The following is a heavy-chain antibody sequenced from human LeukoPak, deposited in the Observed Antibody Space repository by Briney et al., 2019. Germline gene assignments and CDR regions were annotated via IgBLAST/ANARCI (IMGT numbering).Heavy chain of an antibody. J-gene: IGHJ4*02. CDR1: GFTFSSSS. CDR2: ISSSSSYI. D-gene: IGHD2-2*01. V-gene: IGHV3-21*01. Sequence: GGSLRLSSAASGFTFSSSSMSCVRQAPGKGLEWVSSISSSSSYIYYADSVKGRFTISRDNAKNSLYLQMNSLRAEDTAVYYCASNGGYQLLPGYWGQGTLVTVSS. CDR3: ASNGGYQLLPGY.